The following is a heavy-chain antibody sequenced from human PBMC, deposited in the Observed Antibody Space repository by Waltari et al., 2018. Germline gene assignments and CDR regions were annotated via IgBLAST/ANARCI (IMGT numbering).Heavy chain of an antibody. V-gene: IGHV1-69*13. Sequence: QVQLVQSGAEVKKPGSSVKVSCKASGGTFRGYATSWVRQAPGQGLEWMGGIIPIFGTANYAQKFQGRVTITADESTSTAYMELSSLRSEDTAVYYCARDRADLKTPLDYWGQGTLVTVSS. CDR1: GGTFRGYA. CDR3: ARDRADLKTPLDY. CDR2: IIPIFGTA. J-gene: IGHJ4*02. D-gene: IGHD6-19*01.